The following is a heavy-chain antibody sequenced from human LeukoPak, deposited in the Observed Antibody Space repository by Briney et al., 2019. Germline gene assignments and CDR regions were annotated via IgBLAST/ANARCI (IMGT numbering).Heavy chain of an antibody. CDR1: SDSFSNTIYY. CDR3: ARHPRTYGDPGYFDY. Sequence: SETLSLTCTVSSDSFSNTIYYWAWIRQPPGKGLEWIGSVSYSGSTYYNPSLKSRVTISVNTSKNQFSQKVSSVTATDTAVYYCARHPRTYGDPGYFDYWGQGALVTVSS. V-gene: IGHV4-39*01. J-gene: IGHJ4*02. CDR2: VSYSGST. D-gene: IGHD4-17*01.